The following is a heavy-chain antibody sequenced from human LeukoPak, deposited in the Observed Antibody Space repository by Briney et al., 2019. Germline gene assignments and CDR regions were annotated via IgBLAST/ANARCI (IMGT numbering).Heavy chain of an antibody. CDR1: GGTFSSYA. Sequence: ASVKVSCKASGGTFSSYAISWVRQAPGQGLEWMGIINPSGGSTSYAQKFQGRVTMTRDTSTSTVYMELSSLRSGDTAVYYCARDGDYYGSSGYYSLFDYWGQGTLVTVSS. D-gene: IGHD3-22*01. CDR3: ARDGDYYGSSGYYSLFDY. V-gene: IGHV1-46*01. CDR2: INPSGGST. J-gene: IGHJ4*02.